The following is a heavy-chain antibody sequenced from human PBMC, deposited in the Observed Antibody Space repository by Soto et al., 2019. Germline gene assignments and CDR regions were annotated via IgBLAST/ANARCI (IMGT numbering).Heavy chain of an antibody. CDR2: VSLGGGA. J-gene: IGHJ4*02. CDR1: GVSISTADW. CDR3: AGSTADTTLKASSF. Sequence: QVQLQESGPGLVRHSETLSLTCAVSGVSISTADWWSWVRQPPGKGLQWIGEVSLGGGANYNPSLKSRVTMYVDNANNQFSLMLTSVTAADTAVYFCAGSTADTTLKASSFWGQGTLVAVSS. D-gene: IGHD4-4*01. V-gene: IGHV4-4*02.